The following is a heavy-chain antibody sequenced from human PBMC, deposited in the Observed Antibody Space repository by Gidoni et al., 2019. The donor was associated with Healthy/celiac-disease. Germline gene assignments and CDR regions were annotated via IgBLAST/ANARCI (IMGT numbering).Heavy chain of an antibody. CDR3: AKEFGESGNWFDP. CDR2: INPNSGGT. Sequence: QVQLVQSGAEVKKPGASVTVSCKASGYTFTGYSMHWVRQAPGQGLEWMGWINPNSGGTNYAQKFQGRVTMTRDTSISTAYMELSRLRSDDTAVYYCAKEFGESGNWFDPWGQGTLVTVSS. J-gene: IGHJ5*02. V-gene: IGHV1-2*02. CDR1: GYTFTGYS. D-gene: IGHD3-10*01.